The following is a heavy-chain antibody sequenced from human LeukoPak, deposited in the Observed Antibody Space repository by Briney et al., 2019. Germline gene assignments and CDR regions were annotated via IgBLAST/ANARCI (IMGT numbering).Heavy chain of an antibody. CDR2: ITSSGDGT. Sequence: QPGGSLRLSRAASGFTFSIYAMSWVRQAPGKGLQWVSSITSSGDGTYYADSVKGRFTISRDNSENMLYLQMSSLRVEDTAVYFCAKDRPNYYGSNGHYYRRDGDYWGQGTLVTVSS. V-gene: IGHV3-23*01. J-gene: IGHJ4*02. CDR3: AKDRPNYYGSNGHYYRRDGDY. CDR1: GFTFSIYA. D-gene: IGHD3-22*01.